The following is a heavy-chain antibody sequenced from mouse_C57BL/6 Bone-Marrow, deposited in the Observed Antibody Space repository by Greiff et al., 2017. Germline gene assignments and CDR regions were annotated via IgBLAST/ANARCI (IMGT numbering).Heavy chain of an antibody. V-gene: IGHV1-64*01. CDR3: ARWGVVPYFDV. Sequence: VQLQQPGAELVKPGASVKLSCKASGYTFTSYWMHWVKQRPGQGLEWIGMIHPNSGSTNYNEKFKSKATLTVDKSSSTAYMQLSSLPSEDSAVYYCARWGVVPYFDVWGTGTTVTGSS. CDR2: IHPNSGST. J-gene: IGHJ1*03. D-gene: IGHD1-1*01. CDR1: GYTFTSYW.